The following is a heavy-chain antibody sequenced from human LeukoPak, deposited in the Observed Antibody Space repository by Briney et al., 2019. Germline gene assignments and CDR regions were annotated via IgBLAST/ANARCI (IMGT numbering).Heavy chain of an antibody. CDR2: INPNSGGT. V-gene: IGHV1-2*02. Sequence: ASVKVSCKASGYTFTGYYMHWVRQAPGQGLEWMGWINPNSGGTNYAQKFQGRVTMTRDTSISTAYMELSSLRSEDTAVYYCATLVWGSGTAGYYMDVWGKGTTVTISS. CDR1: GYTFTGYY. J-gene: IGHJ6*03. D-gene: IGHD3-10*01. CDR3: ATLVWGSGTAGYYMDV.